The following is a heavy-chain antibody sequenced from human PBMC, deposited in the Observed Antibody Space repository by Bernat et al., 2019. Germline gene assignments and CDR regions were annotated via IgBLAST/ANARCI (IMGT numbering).Heavy chain of an antibody. Sequence: EVQLVESGGGLVQPGGSRRLSCAASGVTFSSNWMQWVRQAPGKGLVWVSRLNSYWTSTSYADSVKVRFTISRDNAKNTLYLQINSLSAEDTAVYYCARDLKLDWGQGTLVTVSS. CDR3: ARDLKLD. CDR2: LNSYWTST. J-gene: IGHJ4*02. CDR1: GVTFSSNW. V-gene: IGHV3-74*01.